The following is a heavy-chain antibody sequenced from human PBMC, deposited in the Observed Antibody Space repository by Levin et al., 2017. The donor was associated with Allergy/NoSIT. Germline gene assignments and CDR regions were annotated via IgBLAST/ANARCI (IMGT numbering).Heavy chain of an antibody. CDR2: ISYSGST. J-gene: IGHJ6*02. Sequence: SQTLSLPCTVSGDSMRTYFWSWIRQPPGKGLEWIGYISYSGSTSYNPSLQSRVTISVDTSRNQFSLKLSSVTAADTAVYYCARLPIAAAGVTYYYDMNVWGQGTTVSVSS. CDR3: ARLPIAAAGVTYYYDMNV. D-gene: IGHD6-13*01. CDR1: GDSMRTYF. V-gene: IGHV4-59*12.